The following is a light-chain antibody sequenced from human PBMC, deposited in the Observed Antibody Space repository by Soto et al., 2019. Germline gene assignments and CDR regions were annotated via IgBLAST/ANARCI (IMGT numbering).Light chain of an antibody. Sequence: EIVWTQSPGTLSLSPGERTTLSCRASQSVSSNFLDWYQQKPGQAPRLLIYGASNRATGIPDRFSGGGSGTDFNLTISRLETEDFAVYECQQLSSYTLTFGGGTKVDIK. J-gene: IGKJ4*01. V-gene: IGKV3-20*01. CDR1: QSVSSNF. CDR3: QQLSSYTLT. CDR2: GAS.